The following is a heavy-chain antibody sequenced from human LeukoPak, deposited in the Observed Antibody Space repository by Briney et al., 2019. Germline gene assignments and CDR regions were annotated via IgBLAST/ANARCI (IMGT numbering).Heavy chain of an antibody. CDR1: GGSFSGYY. V-gene: IGHV4-34*01. Sequence: PSETLSLTWAVYGGSFSGYYWSWIRQPQGKRLEWIGEINHSGSTNYNPSLKSRVTISVDTSKNQFSLKLSSVTAADTAVYYCARGRSYYGSGSYQNWFDPWGQGTLVTVSS. CDR2: INHSGST. D-gene: IGHD3-10*01. CDR3: ARGRSYYGSGSYQNWFDP. J-gene: IGHJ5*02.